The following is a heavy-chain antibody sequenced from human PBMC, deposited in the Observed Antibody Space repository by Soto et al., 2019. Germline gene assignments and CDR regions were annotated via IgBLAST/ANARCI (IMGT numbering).Heavy chain of an antibody. V-gene: IGHV4-30-4*01. CDR2: IYYSGST. J-gene: IGHJ5*02. D-gene: IGHD3-9*01. CDR3: ARLLRYFDWLFP. Sequence: SETLSLTCTVSCGSISSVDDYRSWIRQPPGKGLEWIGYIYYSGSTYYNPSLKSRVTISVDTSKNQFSLKLSSVTAADTTVYYCARLLRYFDWLFPWGQGTLVTVSS. CDR1: CGSISSVDDY.